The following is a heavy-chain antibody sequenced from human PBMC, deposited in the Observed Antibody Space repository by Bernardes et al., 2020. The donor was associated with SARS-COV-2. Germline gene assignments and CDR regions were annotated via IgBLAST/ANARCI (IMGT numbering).Heavy chain of an antibody. Sequence: GASLKISCKGFGYNFTYYGITWVRQLPGKGLEWMGTIDPTDSYSEYSPSFQGHVTMSADKSISTAYLQWNSLKASDTAMFYCARVGYYLDSGIMDVWGQGTAVTVSS. CDR2: IDPTDSYS. J-gene: IGHJ6*02. CDR3: ARVGYYLDSGIMDV. CDR1: GYNFTYYG. D-gene: IGHD3-10*01. V-gene: IGHV5-10-1*01.